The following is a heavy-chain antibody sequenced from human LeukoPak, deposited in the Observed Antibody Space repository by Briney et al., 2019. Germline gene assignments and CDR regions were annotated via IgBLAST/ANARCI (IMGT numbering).Heavy chain of an antibody. J-gene: IGHJ4*02. CDR1: GGSISSYY. V-gene: IGHV4-59*08. CDR3: AGHHPRNTVDF. CDR2: ISDIGSI. D-gene: IGHD2-8*02. Sequence: PSETLSLTCTVSGGSISSYYWSWIRQPPGKGLEWIACISDIGSINYNPSLKSRVTISLDTSKNQFSLKLSSVTAADTAVYYCAGHHPRNTVDFWGQGTLVTVSS.